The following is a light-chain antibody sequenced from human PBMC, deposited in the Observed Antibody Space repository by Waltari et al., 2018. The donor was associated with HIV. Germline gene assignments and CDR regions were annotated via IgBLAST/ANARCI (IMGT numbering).Light chain of an antibody. Sequence: QSALTQPASVSGSSGQSITISCTGTSRDVGSYNLVSGYPQHPGKAPKLMIYEVSKLPSGVSTRCSGSKSGNTASLTISGLQAEDEADYYCCSYAGSNTWVFGGGTKLTVL. CDR1: SRDVGSYNL. V-gene: IGLV2-23*02. CDR2: EVS. CDR3: CSYAGSNTWV. J-gene: IGLJ3*02.